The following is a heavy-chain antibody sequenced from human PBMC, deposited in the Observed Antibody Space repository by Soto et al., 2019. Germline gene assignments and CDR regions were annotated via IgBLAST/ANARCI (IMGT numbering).Heavy chain of an antibody. CDR1: GYTFTDYD. CDR2: MNPNSGET. Sequence: SVKVSCXTSGYTFTDYDINWVRQATXXXLEWIGWMNPNSGETGYAQKFQGRVTMTRSASLSTAYLELSSLRSEDTAVYYCARVAVAARPRWYNWFDPWGQGTLVTVSS. V-gene: IGHV1-8*01. D-gene: IGHD2-15*01. CDR3: ARVAVAARPRWYNWFDP. J-gene: IGHJ5*02.